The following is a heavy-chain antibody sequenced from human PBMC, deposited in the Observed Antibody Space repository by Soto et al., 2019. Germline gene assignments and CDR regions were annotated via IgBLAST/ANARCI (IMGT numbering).Heavy chain of an antibody. V-gene: IGHV5-51*01. CDR3: ARRYPQRISTWGH. Sequence: GESLKISCRGSGYTFANYWIGWARQMPGKGLEWMGSIYPGDSDTKYSPSFQGQVTISVDKSISTAYLQWSSLKASATAMYYCARRYPQRISTWGHWAQGTLVTVSS. D-gene: IGHD2-2*01. CDR1: GYTFANYW. J-gene: IGHJ4*02. CDR2: IYPGDSDT.